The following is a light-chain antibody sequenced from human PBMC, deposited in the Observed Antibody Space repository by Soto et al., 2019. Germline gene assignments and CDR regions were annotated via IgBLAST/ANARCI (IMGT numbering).Light chain of an antibody. CDR2: LSSDGSH. CDR3: QTWDTGARVV. CDR1: RGHSSYA. J-gene: IGLJ2*01. V-gene: IGLV4-69*01. Sequence: QLVLTQSPSASASLGAPVKLPCTLSRGHSSYAIAWHQQQPEKGPRYLMKLSSDGSHSKGDGIPDRFSGSSSGAERYLTISSLQSEDEADYYCQTWDTGARVVFGGGTKVTVL.